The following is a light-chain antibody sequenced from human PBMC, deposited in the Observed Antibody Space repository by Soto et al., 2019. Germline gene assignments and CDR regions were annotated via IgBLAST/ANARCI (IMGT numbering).Light chain of an antibody. CDR2: EVS. CDR1: SSDVGGYNY. J-gene: IGLJ1*01. CDR3: SSYAGSNNLL. V-gene: IGLV2-8*01. Sequence: ALTQPPSASGSPGQSVTISCTGTSSDVGGYNYVSWYQQHPGKAPKLMIYEVSKRPSGVPDRFSGSKSGNTASLTVSGLQAEGEADYYCSSYAGSNNLLFGTGTKVTVL.